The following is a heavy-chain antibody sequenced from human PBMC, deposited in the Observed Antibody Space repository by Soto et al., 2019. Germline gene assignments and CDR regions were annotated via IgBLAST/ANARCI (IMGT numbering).Heavy chain of an antibody. Sequence: PGGSLRLSCAASGFTFSSYAMSWVRQAPGKGLEWVSGISGSGGSTYYADSVKGRFTISRDNSKSTLYLQMSSLRADDTAIYYCAKEAGGGAAMVTSYFDYWGQGTLVTVSS. CDR1: GFTFSSYA. V-gene: IGHV3-23*01. J-gene: IGHJ4*02. CDR2: ISGSGGST. CDR3: AKEAGGGAAMVTSYFDY. D-gene: IGHD5-18*01.